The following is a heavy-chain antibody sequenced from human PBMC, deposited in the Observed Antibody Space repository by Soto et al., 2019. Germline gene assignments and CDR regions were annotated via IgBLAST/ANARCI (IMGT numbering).Heavy chain of an antibody. CDR3: AKENGYSSSWFEFDY. V-gene: IGHV3-23*01. CDR1: GFTFSSYA. J-gene: IGHJ4*02. CDR2: ISGSGGST. Sequence: EVQLLESGGGLVQPGGSLRLSCAASGFTFSSYAMSWVRQAPGKGLEWVSGISGSGGSTYYADSVKGRFTISRDNSKNTRYLQMNSLRAEDTAVYYCAKENGYSSSWFEFDYWGQGTLVTVSS. D-gene: IGHD6-13*01.